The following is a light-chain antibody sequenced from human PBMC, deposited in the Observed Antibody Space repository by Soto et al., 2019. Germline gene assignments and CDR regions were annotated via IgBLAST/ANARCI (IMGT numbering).Light chain of an antibody. CDR2: GAF. CDR1: QSVSSSY. V-gene: IGKV3-20*01. CDR3: QQYVSSPT. J-gene: IGKJ1*01. Sequence: EIVLTQSPGTLSLSPGERATLSSRASQSVSSSYLAWDQPKPGQTPRILIYGAFSRATGIPDRFSGSGSGTDFTLTIARLEPEDFAVYYWQQYVSSPTFGQGTKGEIQ.